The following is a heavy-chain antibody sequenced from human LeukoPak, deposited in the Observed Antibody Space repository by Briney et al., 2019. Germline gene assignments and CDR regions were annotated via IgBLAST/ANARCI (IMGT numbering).Heavy chain of an antibody. D-gene: IGHD4-17*01. CDR1: GFTFSSYG. J-gene: IGHJ5*02. CDR3: AKEIDGDYLRWFDP. V-gene: IGHV3-30*18. CDR2: ISYDGSNK. Sequence: GRSLRLSCAASGFTFSSYGMHWVRQAPGKGLEWVAVISYDGSNKYYADSVKGRFTISRDNSKNTLYLQMNSLRAEDTAVCYCAKEIDGDYLRWFDPWGQGTLVTVSS.